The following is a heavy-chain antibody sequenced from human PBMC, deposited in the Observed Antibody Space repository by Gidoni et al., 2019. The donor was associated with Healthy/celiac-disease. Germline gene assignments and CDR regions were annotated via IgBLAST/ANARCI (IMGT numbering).Heavy chain of an antibody. D-gene: IGHD3-9*01. CDR1: GSTFSNAW. CDR3: TTDWLTGYYRMVDY. J-gene: IGHJ4*02. Sequence: EVQLVESGGGLVKPGGSLRLPCAASGSTFSNAWMSWVRQAPGKGLEWVGRIKSKTDGGTTDYAAPVKGRFTISRDDSKNTLYLQMNSLKTEDTAVYYCTTDWLTGYYRMVDYWGQGTLVTVSS. V-gene: IGHV3-15*01. CDR2: IKSKTDGGTT.